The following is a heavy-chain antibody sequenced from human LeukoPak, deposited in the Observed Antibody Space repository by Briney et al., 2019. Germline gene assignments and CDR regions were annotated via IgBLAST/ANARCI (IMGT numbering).Heavy chain of an antibody. V-gene: IGHV4-34*01. D-gene: IGHD2-2*01. CDR2: INHSGST. Sequence: SETLSLTCVVYGGSFSGYYWSWIRQPPGKGLEWIGEINHSGSTNYNPSLKSRVTISVDTSKNQFSLRLSSVTAADTAVYYCARVPSASCVDYWGQGTLVTVSS. CDR3: ARVPSASCVDY. J-gene: IGHJ4*02. CDR1: GGSFSGYY.